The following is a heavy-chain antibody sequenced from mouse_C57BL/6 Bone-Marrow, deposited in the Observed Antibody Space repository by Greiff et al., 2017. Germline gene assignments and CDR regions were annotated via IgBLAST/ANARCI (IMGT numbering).Heavy chain of an antibody. V-gene: IGHV1-22*01. CDR3: AQKEDYYGSSYAMDY. D-gene: IGHD1-1*01. CDR1: GYTFTDYN. Sequence: EVQLQQSGPELVKPGASVKMYCKASGYTFTDYNMHWVKQSHGKSLEWIGYINPNNGGTSYNQKFKGKATLTVNKSSSTAYMELRSLTSEDSAVYYCAQKEDYYGSSYAMDYWGQGTSVTVSS. CDR2: INPNNGGT. J-gene: IGHJ4*01.